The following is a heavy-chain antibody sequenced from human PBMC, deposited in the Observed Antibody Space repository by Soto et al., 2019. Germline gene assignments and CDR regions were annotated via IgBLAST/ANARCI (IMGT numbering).Heavy chain of an antibody. J-gene: IGHJ5*02. CDR3: AREMWFGELFKLTWFDP. D-gene: IGHD3-10*01. CDR2: ISGYNDNT. Sequence: ASVKVSCKASGYTFTNYGVTWVRQAPGQGLEWMGWISGYNDNTKYAQQLQGRVTMTTDTSTSTAYMELRSLRSDDTAVYYCAREMWFGELFKLTWFDPWGQGTLVTVSS. V-gene: IGHV1-18*01. CDR1: GYTFTNYG.